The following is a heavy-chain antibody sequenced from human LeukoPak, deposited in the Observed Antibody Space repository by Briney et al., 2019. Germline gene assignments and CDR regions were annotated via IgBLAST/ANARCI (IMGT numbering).Heavy chain of an antibody. Sequence: SETLSLTCAVSGGSISSGGYSWSWIRQPPGKGLEWIGYIYYSGSTYYNPSLKSRVTISVDTSKSQFSLKLTSVTAADTAVYYCARESRGRFGADSFDYWGQGTLVTVSS. V-gene: IGHV4-30-4*07. CDR2: IYYSGST. CDR1: GGSISSGGYS. D-gene: IGHD3-10*01. J-gene: IGHJ4*02. CDR3: ARESRGRFGADSFDY.